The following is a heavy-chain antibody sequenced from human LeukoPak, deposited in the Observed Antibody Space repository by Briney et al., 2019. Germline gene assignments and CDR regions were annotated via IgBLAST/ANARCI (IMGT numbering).Heavy chain of an antibody. Sequence: GGSLRLSCAASGFTFSSYAMSWVRQAPGRGLEWVSAISDTGNTYHADSVKGRFTISRDSSNNTLFLQMNRLRPEDAAVYYCAKAPVTTCRGAFCYPFDYWGLGTLVTVSS. D-gene: IGHD2-15*01. CDR1: GFTFSSYA. J-gene: IGHJ4*02. CDR3: AKAPVTTCRGAFCYPFDY. V-gene: IGHV3-23*01. CDR2: ISDTGNT.